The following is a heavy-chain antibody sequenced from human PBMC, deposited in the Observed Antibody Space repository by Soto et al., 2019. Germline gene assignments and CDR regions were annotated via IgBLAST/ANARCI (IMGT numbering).Heavy chain of an antibody. Sequence: PRLSCAASGFTFSDYGLSWVRQAPGKGLEWVSSISGSRGSTTYYAGSVKGRFTISRDNSKNTLYLQMNSLRVEDTAVYYCAQDRGCSGSTCYQAYWGPGTLVTVSS. CDR2: ISGSRGSTT. J-gene: IGHJ4*02. CDR1: GFTFSDYG. D-gene: IGHD2-2*01. CDR3: AQDRGCSGSTCYQAY. V-gene: IGHV3-23*01.